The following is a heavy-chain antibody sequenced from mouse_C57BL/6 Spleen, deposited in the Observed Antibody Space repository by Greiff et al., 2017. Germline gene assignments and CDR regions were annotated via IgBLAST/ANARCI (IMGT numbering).Heavy chain of an antibody. CDR3: TRMDDDGYDFDY. CDR1: GYTFTDYE. V-gene: IGHV1-15*01. Sequence: QVQLQQSGAELVRPGASVTLSCKASGYTFTDYEMHWVKQTPVHGLEWIGAIDPETGGTAYNQKFKGKAILTADKSSSTAYMELRSLTSEDSAVYYCTRMDDDGYDFDYWGQGTTLTVSS. D-gene: IGHD2-4*01. CDR2: IDPETGGT. J-gene: IGHJ2*01.